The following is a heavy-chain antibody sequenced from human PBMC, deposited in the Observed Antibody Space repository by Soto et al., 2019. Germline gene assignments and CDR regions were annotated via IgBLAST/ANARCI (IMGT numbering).Heavy chain of an antibody. D-gene: IGHD2-15*01. V-gene: IGHV3-15*01. CDR1: GFTFSHAW. CDR3: CVVKRRDQYSTSGYWFDP. CDR2: IKSKADGETK. J-gene: IGHJ5*02. Sequence: SLILSCAASGFTFSHAWMSLVRQAPGKGLEWVGRIKSKADGETKDYGAPVRGRFTISRDDSKDTLYLQMNSLRIEDTAVYYCCVVKRRDQYSTSGYWFDPWGPGTLVTVSS.